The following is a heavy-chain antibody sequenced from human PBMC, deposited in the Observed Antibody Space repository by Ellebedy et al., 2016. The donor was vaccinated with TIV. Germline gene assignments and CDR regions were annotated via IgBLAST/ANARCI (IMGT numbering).Heavy chain of an antibody. CDR3: ARDSGIAAAGTPDPLDYYYMDV. CDR2: IIPIFGTA. Sequence: SVKVSCXASGGTFSSYAISWVRQAPGQGLEWMGGIIPIFGTANYAQKFQGRVTITADESTSTAYMELSSLRSEDTAVYYCARDSGIAAAGTPDPLDYYYMDVWGKGTTVTVSS. D-gene: IGHD6-13*01. J-gene: IGHJ6*03. V-gene: IGHV1-69*13. CDR1: GGTFSSYA.